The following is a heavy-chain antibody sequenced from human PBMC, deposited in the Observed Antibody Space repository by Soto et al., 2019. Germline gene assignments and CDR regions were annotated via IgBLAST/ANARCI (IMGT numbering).Heavy chain of an antibody. V-gene: IGHV4-59*01. CDR3: VRSVILSGGSYKGLIRLHYFDT. J-gene: IGHJ4*02. CDR1: GGSISTYY. CDR2: IYYSGST. Sequence: SETLSLTCTVSGGSISTYYWNWIRQPPGKGLEWIGFIYYSGSTNYNPSLKSRVTISLDTSKNQFSLSLNSVTAADTAIYYCVRSVILSGGSYKGLIRLHYFDTWGPGTLVTVS. D-gene: IGHD3-3*01.